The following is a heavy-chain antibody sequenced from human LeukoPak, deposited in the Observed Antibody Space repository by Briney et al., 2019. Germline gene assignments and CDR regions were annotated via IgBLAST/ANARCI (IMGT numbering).Heavy chain of an antibody. J-gene: IGHJ3*02. D-gene: IGHD1-1*01. Sequence: SETLSLTCTVSGGSTSNSIYNWGLIRQPPGKRLEWIGSIYYSLSTYDTYHTYHNPSLESRVTISLNTSKNQFSLKLTSVTAADAAVYYCAGGDSEVNWNGAFDIWGQGTMVTVSS. CDR2: IYYSLSTYDTYHT. CDR1: GGSTSNSIYN. V-gene: IGHV4-39*07. CDR3: AGGDSEVNWNGAFDI.